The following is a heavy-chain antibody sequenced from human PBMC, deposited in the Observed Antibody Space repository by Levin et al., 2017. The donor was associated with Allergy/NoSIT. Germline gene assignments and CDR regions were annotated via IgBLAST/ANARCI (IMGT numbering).Heavy chain of an antibody. CDR1: GYTFTNYY. D-gene: IGHD2-21*02. Sequence: PLASVKVSCKASGYTFTNYYIHWVRQAPGQGLEWMGIINPSVGSTSYAQKFQGRISMTRDTSTSTVYIQLSSLRSEDTAMYYCARESCGGDCYWEDFYQYGMDVWGQGTTVTVTS. J-gene: IGHJ6*02. CDR3: ARESCGGDCYWEDFYQYGMDV. CDR2: INPSVGST. V-gene: IGHV1-46*01.